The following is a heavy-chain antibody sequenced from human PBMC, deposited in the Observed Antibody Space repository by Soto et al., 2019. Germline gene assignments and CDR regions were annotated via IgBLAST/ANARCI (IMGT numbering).Heavy chain of an antibody. D-gene: IGHD3-10*01. CDR3: AKGVVREPAYFDY. CDR1: GFTFSAFA. V-gene: IGHV3-30*18. Sequence: PGGSLRLSCTVSGFTFSAFAMYWVRQAPGKGLEWVALISYDGRNEDYGESVRGRFTISRDNSKNTLYLDMNSLSAEDSAVYFCAKGVVREPAYFDYWGQGTLVT. CDR2: ISYDGRNE. J-gene: IGHJ4*02.